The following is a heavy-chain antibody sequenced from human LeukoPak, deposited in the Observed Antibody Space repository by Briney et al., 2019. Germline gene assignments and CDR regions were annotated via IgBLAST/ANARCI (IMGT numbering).Heavy chain of an antibody. J-gene: IGHJ4*02. CDR1: GFTFTTYW. CDR2: INQVGSSK. D-gene: IGHD5-18*01. V-gene: IGHV3-7*04. CDR3: ARVMVTRYFDY. Sequence: GGSLRLSCAASGFTFTTYWMGWVRQAPGKGPEWVANINQVGSSKYFVDSVKGRFIISRDNAKNSLYLQMNSLRAEDTAVYYCARVMVTRYFDYWGQGTLVTVSS.